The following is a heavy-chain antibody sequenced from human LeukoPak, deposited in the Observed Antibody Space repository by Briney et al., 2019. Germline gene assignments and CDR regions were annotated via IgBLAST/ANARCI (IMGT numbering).Heavy chain of an antibody. CDR3: AGEQQLAQTNWFDP. J-gene: IGHJ5*02. Sequence: SETLSLTCTVSGGSISSSNYYWGWIRQPPGKGLECIGSIYYSARTYYNPSLKSRVTISVDTSKNQFSLKLSSVTAADTAVYYCAGEQQLAQTNWFDPWGQGTLVTVSS. D-gene: IGHD6-13*01. CDR1: GGSISSSNYY. V-gene: IGHV4-39*07. CDR2: IYYSART.